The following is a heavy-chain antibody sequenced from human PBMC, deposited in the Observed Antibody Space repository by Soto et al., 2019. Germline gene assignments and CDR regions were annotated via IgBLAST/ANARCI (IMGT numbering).Heavy chain of an antibody. CDR3: TRGGIVDPIGFDY. CDR2: IWYDGSNK. D-gene: IGHD1-26*01. V-gene: IGHV3-33*01. CDR1: GFTFSIYG. J-gene: IGHJ4*02. Sequence: GSLRLSCVASGFTFSIYGMHWVRQAPGKGLEWVSVIWYDGSNKYYADSVKGRFTISRDNSKNRLYLQMNSLRAEDTAVYYCTRGGIVDPIGFDYWGQGGLVTVSS.